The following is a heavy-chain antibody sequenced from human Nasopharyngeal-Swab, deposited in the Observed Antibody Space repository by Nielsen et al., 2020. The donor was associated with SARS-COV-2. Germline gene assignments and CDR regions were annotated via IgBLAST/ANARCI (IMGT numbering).Heavy chain of an antibody. Sequence: ASVKVSCKTSGYTFTAYYIHWVRQAPGQGLEWRGRINPNTGGTNHAQKFQGRFTMTRDTSISTAYMEVSSLRSDDTAVYYCARKLQLVHPFDSWGQGTLVTVSS. V-gene: IGHV1-2*06. D-gene: IGHD2-15*01. CDR1: GYTFTAYY. J-gene: IGHJ4*02. CDR2: INPNTGGT. CDR3: ARKLQLVHPFDS.